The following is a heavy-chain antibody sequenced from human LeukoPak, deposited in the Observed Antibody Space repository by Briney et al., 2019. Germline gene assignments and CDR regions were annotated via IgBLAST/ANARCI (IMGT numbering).Heavy chain of an antibody. D-gene: IGHD6-19*01. CDR2: FSGCGDTI. J-gene: IGHJ4*02. Sequence: GGSLRLSCAASGFTLSSYGMDGVRMARGKGLVWVSYFSGCGDTIYYADSVKGRFTISRDNAQNSVYLQMNTLRDEDTAVYYCARGWLTNTFNYWGQGTMVIVSS. CDR3: ARGWLTNTFNY. CDR1: GFTLSSYG. V-gene: IGHV3-48*02.